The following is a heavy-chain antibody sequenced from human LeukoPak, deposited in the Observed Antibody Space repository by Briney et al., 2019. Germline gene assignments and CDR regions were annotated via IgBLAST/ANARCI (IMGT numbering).Heavy chain of an antibody. CDR3: ARDLWGKTAKFDY. Sequence: GGSLRLSCEDSGFTFSTYSMNWVRQAPGRGLEWVSYISSSSTIYYADSVKGRFTISRDNAKNSLYLQMNSLRVEDTAVYYCARDLWGKTAKFDYWGQGTLVTVSS. CDR2: ISSSSTI. J-gene: IGHJ4*02. D-gene: IGHD3-16*01. V-gene: IGHV3-48*01. CDR1: GFTFSTYS.